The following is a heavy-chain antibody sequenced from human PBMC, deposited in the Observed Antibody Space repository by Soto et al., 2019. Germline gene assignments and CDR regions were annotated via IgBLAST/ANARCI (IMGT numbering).Heavy chain of an antibody. CDR2: MNPNSGNT. CDR3: ARGEWAARPGGPYYYYYGMDV. D-gene: IGHD6-6*01. Sequence: GASVRVSCKASGYTFTSYDINRVRQATGQGLEWMGWMNPNSGNTGYAQKFQGRVTMTRNTSISTAYMELSSLRSEDTAVYYCARGEWAARPGGPYYYYYGMDVWGQGTTVTVSS. V-gene: IGHV1-8*01. J-gene: IGHJ6*02. CDR1: GYTFTSYD.